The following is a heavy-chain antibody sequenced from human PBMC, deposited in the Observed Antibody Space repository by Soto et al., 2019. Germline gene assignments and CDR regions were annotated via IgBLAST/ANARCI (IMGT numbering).Heavy chain of an antibody. CDR3: ARGRVERIGVYYCDS. V-gene: IGHV3-33*01. D-gene: IGHD6-13*01. CDR1: GFTFSSYG. J-gene: IGHJ4*02. Sequence: QVQLVESGGGVVQPGRSLRLSCAASGFTFSSYGMHWVRQAPGKGLEWVAVIWYDGSNKYYADSVTGRFTISIDNSKNTLYLQMNGWRAEDTAVYYCARGRVERIGVYYCDSWGLGTLVTVSS. CDR2: IWYDGSNK.